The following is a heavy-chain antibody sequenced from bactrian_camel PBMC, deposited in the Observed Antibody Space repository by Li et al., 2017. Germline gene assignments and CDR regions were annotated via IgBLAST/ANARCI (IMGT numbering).Heavy chain of an antibody. CDR3: IRNPDPWNNAPADHVERSDFGH. CDR2: IDAIGRTT. D-gene: IGHD1*01. V-gene: IGHV3S1*01. Sequence: HVQLVESGGGSVQDGGSLRLSCARSGDTYNIYCMAWVRQAPGKGLDWVASIDAIGRTTYYADSVKGRFTISRDNAKNTVSLQTNSLAPEDTAVYYCIRNPDPWNNAPADHVERSDFGHRGQGTQVTVS. CDR1: GDTYNIYC. J-gene: IGHJ6*01.